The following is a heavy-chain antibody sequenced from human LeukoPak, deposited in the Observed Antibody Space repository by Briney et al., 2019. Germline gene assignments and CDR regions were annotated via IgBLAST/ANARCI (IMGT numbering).Heavy chain of an antibody. CDR3: ATTFPSTYYDFWSGYRFDY. J-gene: IGHJ4*02. V-gene: IGHV4-34*01. Sequence: SETLSLTCAVYGGSFSGYYWSWIRQPPGKGLEWIGEINHSGSTNYNPSLRSRVTISVDTSKNQFSLKLSSVTAADTAVYYCATTFPSTYYDFWSGYRFDYWGQGTLVTVSS. CDR2: INHSGST. D-gene: IGHD3-3*01. CDR1: GGSFSGYY.